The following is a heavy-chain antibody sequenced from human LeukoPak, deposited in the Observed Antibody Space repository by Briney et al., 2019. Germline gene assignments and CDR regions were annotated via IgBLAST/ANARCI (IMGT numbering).Heavy chain of an antibody. CDR3: ARDGYGDRNPGDY. V-gene: IGHV3-7*01. D-gene: IGHD4-17*01. CDR2: LNPDGSVK. CDR1: GFTFRTFW. J-gene: IGHJ4*02. Sequence: GGSLRLSCAASGFTFRTFWMSWVRQAPGKGLQWVANLNPDGSVKQYVGSVKGRFTISRDNAKNTLYLQMNSLRAEDTAVYYCARDGYGDRNPGDYWGQGTLVTVSS.